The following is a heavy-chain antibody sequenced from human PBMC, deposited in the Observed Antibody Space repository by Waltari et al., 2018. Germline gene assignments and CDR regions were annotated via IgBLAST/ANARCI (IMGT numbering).Heavy chain of an antibody. Sequence: QVQLQQWGAGLLKPSETLSLTCAVYGGSFSGYYWSWIRQPPGKGLEWIGRIYTSGSTNYTPSLKSRVTISVDTSKNQFSLKLSSVTAADTAVYYCAREGGAGPYYYYYMDVWGKGTTVTVSS. CDR2: IYTSGST. D-gene: IGHD1-26*01. J-gene: IGHJ6*03. CDR1: GGSFSGYY. V-gene: IGHV4-59*10. CDR3: AREGGAGPYYYYYMDV.